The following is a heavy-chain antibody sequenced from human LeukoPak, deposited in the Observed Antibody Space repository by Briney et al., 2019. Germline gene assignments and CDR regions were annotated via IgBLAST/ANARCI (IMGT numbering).Heavy chain of an antibody. CDR3: ARSYDTSGYYLYAFDI. J-gene: IGHJ3*02. CDR1: GFTFSSYS. D-gene: IGHD3-22*01. CDR2: ISGSGGNT. V-gene: IGHV3-23*01. Sequence: PGGSLRLTCAASGFTFSSYSMDWVRQAPGKGLEWVSAISGSGGNTYYADSVKGRFTISRDNSKNTLYLEMNSLRAEDTASYYCARSYDTSGYYLYAFDIWGQGTIVTVSS.